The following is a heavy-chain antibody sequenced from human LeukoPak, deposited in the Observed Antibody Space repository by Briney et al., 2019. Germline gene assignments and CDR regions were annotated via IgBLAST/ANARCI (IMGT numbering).Heavy chain of an antibody. CDR2: IYPGDSDT. V-gene: IGHV5-51*01. J-gene: IGHJ5*02. CDR3: ARLSGSGYSSSWYRYNWFDP. D-gene: IGHD6-13*01. CDR1: GYSFTSYW. Sequence: GESLKISCKGSGYSFTSYWIGWVRQMPGKGLEWMGIIYPGDSDTRYSPSFQGQVTISADKSINTAYLQWSSLTASDTAMYYCARLSGSGYSSSWYRYNWFDPWGQGSLVTVSS.